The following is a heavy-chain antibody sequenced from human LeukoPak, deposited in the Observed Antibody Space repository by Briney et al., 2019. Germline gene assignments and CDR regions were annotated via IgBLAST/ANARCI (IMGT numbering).Heavy chain of an antibody. V-gene: IGHV3-30*04. J-gene: IGHJ4*02. D-gene: IGHD4-23*01. Sequence: GGSLRLSCAASGFTFSSYAMHWVRQAPGKGLEWVAVISYDGSNKYYADSVKGRFTNSRDNSKNTLYLQMNSLRAEDTAVYYCASARGGNSWFAELDYWGQGTLVTVSS. CDR2: ISYDGSNK. CDR3: ASARGGNSWFAELDY. CDR1: GFTFSSYA.